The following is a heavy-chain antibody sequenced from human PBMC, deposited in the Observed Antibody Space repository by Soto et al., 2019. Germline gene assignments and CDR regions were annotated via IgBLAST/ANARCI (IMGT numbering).Heavy chain of an antibody. D-gene: IGHD3-22*01. CDR3: AVSTGSSQYYFDS. V-gene: IGHV4-59*03. Sequence: PSETLCLTCTVSGGSINNYYWNWIRQPPGKGLEWIGNIYYSGSTNYNPSLKSRVTISIDTSKEEFSLNLNSVAAADTAVYYCAVSTGSSQYYFDSVGHGALVTVSS. CDR2: IYYSGST. CDR1: GGSINNYY. J-gene: IGHJ4*01.